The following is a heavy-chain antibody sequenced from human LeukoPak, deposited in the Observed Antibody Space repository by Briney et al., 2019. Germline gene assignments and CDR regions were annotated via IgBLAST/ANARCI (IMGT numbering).Heavy chain of an antibody. Sequence: GGSLRLSCVASGFSLSGYWMYWVRQAPGKGLMYISRNNGDGSTTNYADVVKGRFTMSRDNVKNTLYLQMNSLRDEDTAVYYCARDRGFHYDQLDYWGQGTLVTVSS. V-gene: IGHV3-74*01. CDR3: ARDRGFHYDQLDY. J-gene: IGHJ4*02. D-gene: IGHD3-22*01. CDR2: NNGDGSTT. CDR1: GFSLSGYW.